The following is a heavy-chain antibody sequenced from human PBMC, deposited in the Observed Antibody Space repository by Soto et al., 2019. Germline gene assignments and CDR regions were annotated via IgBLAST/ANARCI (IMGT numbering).Heavy chain of an antibody. CDR2: INHSGST. CDR1: GGSFSGYY. D-gene: IGHD2-2*01. CDR3: ARADCSSTSCYGSDFQH. V-gene: IGHV4-34*01. J-gene: IGHJ1*01. Sequence: SETLSLTCAVYGGSFSGYYWSWIRQPPGKGLEWIGEINHSGSTNYNPSLKSRVTISVDTSKNQFSLKLSSVTAADTAVYYCARADCSSTSCYGSDFQHWGQGTLVTVSS.